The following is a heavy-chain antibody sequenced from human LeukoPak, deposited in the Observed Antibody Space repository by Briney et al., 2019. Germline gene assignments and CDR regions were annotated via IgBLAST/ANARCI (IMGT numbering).Heavy chain of an antibody. CDR2: IYYSGST. CDR1: GGSISSYY. Sequence: PSETLSLTCTISGGSISSYYWSWIRQPPGKGLEWIGYIYYSGSTYYNPSLKSRVTISVDTSKNQFSLKLSSVTAADTAVYYCARDRYHAFDIWGQGTMVTVSS. V-gene: IGHV4-59*12. CDR3: ARDRYHAFDI. D-gene: IGHD2-2*02. J-gene: IGHJ3*02.